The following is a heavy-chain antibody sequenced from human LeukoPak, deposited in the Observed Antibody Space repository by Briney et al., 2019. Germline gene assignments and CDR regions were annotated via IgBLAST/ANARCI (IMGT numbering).Heavy chain of an antibody. CDR3: ARDKYSGSGSVD. D-gene: IGHD3-10*01. Sequence: SETLSLTCTVSGGSISSYYWSWIRQPPGKGLEWIGYIYYSGSTNYNPSLKSRVTISVDTSKNQFSLKLSSVTAADTAVYYCARDKYSGSGSVDWGQGTLVTVSS. J-gene: IGHJ4*02. V-gene: IGHV4-59*01. CDR1: GGSISSYY. CDR2: IYYSGST.